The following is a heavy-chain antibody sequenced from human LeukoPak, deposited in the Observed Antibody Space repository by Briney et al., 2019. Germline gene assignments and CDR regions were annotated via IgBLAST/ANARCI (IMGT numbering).Heavy chain of an antibody. V-gene: IGHV4-4*02. J-gene: IGHJ5*02. CDR1: GGSISSSNW. CDR2: IYHSGST. D-gene: IGHD2-15*01. Sequence: SGTLSLTCAVFGGSISSSNWWSWVRQPPGKGLEWIGEIYHSGSTNYNPSLKSRVTISVDKSKNQFSLKLSSVTAADTAVYYCARAVGYCSGGSCYGTNWFDPWGQGTLVTVSS. CDR3: ARAVGYCSGGSCYGTNWFDP.